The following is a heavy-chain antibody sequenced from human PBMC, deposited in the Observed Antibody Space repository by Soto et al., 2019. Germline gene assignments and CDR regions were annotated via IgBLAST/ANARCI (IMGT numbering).Heavy chain of an antibody. CDR1: GGSISSSY. D-gene: IGHD6-13*01. CDR3: AGASSSSWAEFDC. J-gene: IGHJ4*02. Sequence: SETLSLTCAVSGGSISSSYWSWIRQPPGKGLEWIGYVYNSGGTNYNPSLKSRVTISVDTSKNQFSLKLSSVTAADTAMYFCAGASSSSWAEFDCWGQGTLVTVSS. V-gene: IGHV4-59*01. CDR2: VYNSGGT.